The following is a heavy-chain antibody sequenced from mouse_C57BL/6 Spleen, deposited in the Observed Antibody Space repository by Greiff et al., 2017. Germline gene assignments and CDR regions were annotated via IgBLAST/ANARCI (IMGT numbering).Heavy chain of an antibody. J-gene: IGHJ4*01. D-gene: IGHD1-1*01. CDR3: ARYYYGSSSPYAMDY. Sequence: EVKLVESGGGLVKPGGSLKLSCAASGFTFSSYAMSWVRQTPEKRLEWVATISDGGSYTYYPDNVKGRFTISRDNAKNNLYLQMSHLKSEDTAMYYCARYYYGSSSPYAMDYWGQGTSVTVSS. CDR1: GFTFSSYA. V-gene: IGHV5-4*03. CDR2: ISDGGSYT.